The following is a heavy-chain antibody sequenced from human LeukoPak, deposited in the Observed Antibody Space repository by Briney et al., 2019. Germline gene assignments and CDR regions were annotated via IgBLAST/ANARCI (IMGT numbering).Heavy chain of an antibody. CDR2: INPNSGGT. J-gene: IGHJ4*02. CDR3: ARSTVASSPDY. V-gene: IGHV1-2*06. CDR1: GYTFTGYY. D-gene: IGHD1-14*01. Sequence: ASVKVSXKASGYTFTGYYMHWVRQAPGQGLEWMGRINPNSGGTNYAQKFQGRVTMTRDTSISTAYMELSRLRSDDTAVYYCARSTVASSPDYWGQGTLVTVSS.